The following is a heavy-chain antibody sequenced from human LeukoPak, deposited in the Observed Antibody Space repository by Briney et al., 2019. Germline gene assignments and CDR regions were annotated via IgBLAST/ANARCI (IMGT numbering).Heavy chain of an antibody. CDR2: IYPGDSDT. V-gene: IGHV5-51*01. CDR3: ARQYSGSYYLSAFDI. CDR1: GYSFTSYW. J-gene: IGHJ3*02. Sequence: GESLKISCKGSGYSFTSYWIGWVRQMPAKGLEWMGIIYPGDSDTRYSPSFQGQVTISADKSISTAYLQWSSLKASDTAMYYCARQYSGSYYLSAFDIWGQGTMVTVSS. D-gene: IGHD1-26*01.